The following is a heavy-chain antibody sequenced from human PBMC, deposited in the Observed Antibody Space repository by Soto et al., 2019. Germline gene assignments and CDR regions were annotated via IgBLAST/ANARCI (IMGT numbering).Heavy chain of an antibody. D-gene: IGHD3-16*01. CDR1: GFTFSNYA. Sequence: EVQLVESGGGLVQPGGSLRLSCAASGFTFSNYAMNWVRQAPGQGLEWLSYISTSSSTIYYADSVKGRFTISRDKAKISLFLQMNSLRDEDTDVYYYVRQRWGYWGQGTLVTVSS. CDR3: VRQRWGY. J-gene: IGHJ4*02. CDR2: ISTSSSTI. V-gene: IGHV3-48*02.